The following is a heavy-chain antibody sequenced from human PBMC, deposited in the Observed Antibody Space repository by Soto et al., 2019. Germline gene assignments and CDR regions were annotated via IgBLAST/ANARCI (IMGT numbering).Heavy chain of an antibody. CDR3: VMVDNYVTPTPQDV. D-gene: IGHD3-16*01. J-gene: IGHJ6*02. V-gene: IGHV1-18*01. CDR2: ISPYAGNT. CDR1: GYIFVNYG. Sequence: QVQLVQSGDEVKKPGASVKVSCKASGYIFVNYGIAWVRQAPGQGLEWMGWISPYAGNTHSATKVQGRLTIATDTSTNTADMDVGSLTSDDTAVYYCVMVDNYVTPTPQDVWGQGATVTVSS.